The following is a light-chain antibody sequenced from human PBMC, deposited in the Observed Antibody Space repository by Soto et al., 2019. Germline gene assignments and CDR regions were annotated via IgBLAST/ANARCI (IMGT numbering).Light chain of an antibody. CDR3: QQYGSSPPYT. J-gene: IGKJ2*01. CDR2: GAS. Sequence: EIVLTQSPGTLSLSPGERATLSCRASHIVSSSYLAWYQQKPGQAPRLLIYGASSRATGIPDRFSGSGSGTDFTLTISSLEPEDFAVYYCQQYGSSPPYTFGQGTRLEIK. V-gene: IGKV3-20*01. CDR1: HIVSSSY.